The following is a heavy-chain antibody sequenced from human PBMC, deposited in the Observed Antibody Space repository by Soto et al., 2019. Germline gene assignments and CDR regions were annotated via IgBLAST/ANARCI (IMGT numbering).Heavy chain of an antibody. D-gene: IGHD1-7*01. CDR3: ARGNWNYGY. J-gene: IGHJ4*02. V-gene: IGHV3-7*05. CDR2: IKQDGSEK. Sequence: EVQLVESGGGLVQPGGSLRLSCAASGFTFSSYWMSWVRQAPGRGLQWVANIKQDGSEKYYVDSVKGRFTTSRDNAKNSLYLQMNSLRADDTAVYYCARGNWNYGYWGQGTLVTVS. CDR1: GFTFSSYW.